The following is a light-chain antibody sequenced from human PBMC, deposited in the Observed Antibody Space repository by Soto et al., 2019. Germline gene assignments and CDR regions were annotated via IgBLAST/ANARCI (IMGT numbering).Light chain of an antibody. CDR2: GAS. CDR3: QPYGSSPRVT. J-gene: IGKJ4*01. Sequence: EIVLTQSPGTLSLSPGERATLSCRASQSVSSNYLAWYQQKPGQAPRLLIYGASSRATGIPDRFSGSGSGTDFTLTISRLEPEDFAVYYCQPYGSSPRVTFGGGTKVEMK. V-gene: IGKV3-20*01. CDR1: QSVSSNY.